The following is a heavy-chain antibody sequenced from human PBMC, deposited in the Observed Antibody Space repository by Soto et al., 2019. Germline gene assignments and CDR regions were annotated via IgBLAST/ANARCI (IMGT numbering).Heavy chain of an antibody. CDR2: IYPGDSDT. CDR1: GYSFTSYW. Sequence: GESLKISCKGSGYSFTSYWIGWVRQMPGKGLEWMGIIYPGDSDTRYSPSFQGQVTISADKSISTAYLQWSSLKASDTAMYYCARWGKGNAQALRGEAAGKGYYYYYGMDVWGQGTTVTVSS. CDR3: ARWGKGNAQALRGEAAGKGYYYYYGMDV. J-gene: IGHJ6*02. D-gene: IGHD6-13*01. V-gene: IGHV5-51*01.